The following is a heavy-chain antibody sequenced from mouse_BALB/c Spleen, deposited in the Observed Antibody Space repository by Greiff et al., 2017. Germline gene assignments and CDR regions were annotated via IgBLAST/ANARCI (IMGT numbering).Heavy chain of an antibody. CDR3: ARDAPMDY. J-gene: IGHJ4*01. V-gene: IGHV5-17*02. CDR2: ISSGSSTT. CDR1: GFTFSSFG. Sequence: EVKLVESGGGLVQPGGSRKLSCAASGFTFSSFGMHWVRQAPEKGLEWVAYISSGSSTTYYADTVKGRFTIARDNPKNTLFLQMTSLRSEDTAMYYCARDAPMDYWGQGTSVTVSS.